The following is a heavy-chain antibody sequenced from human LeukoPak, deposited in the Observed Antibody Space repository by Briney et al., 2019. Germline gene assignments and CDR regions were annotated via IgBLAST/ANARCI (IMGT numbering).Heavy chain of an antibody. CDR3: ARCGNPGAFDI. D-gene: IGHD4-23*01. Sequence: SETLSLTCTVSGGSISSYYWSWIRQPPGKGLEWIGYIYYSGSTNYNPSLKSRVTISVDTSKNQFPLKLSSVTAADTAVYYCARCGNPGAFDIWGQGTMVTVSS. V-gene: IGHV4-59*01. CDR2: IYYSGST. CDR1: GGSISSYY. J-gene: IGHJ3*02.